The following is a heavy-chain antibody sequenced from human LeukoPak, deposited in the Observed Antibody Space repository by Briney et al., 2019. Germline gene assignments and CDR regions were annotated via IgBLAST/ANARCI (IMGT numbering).Heavy chain of an antibody. Sequence: GESLKISCKGSGYRFTNYWIGWVRQMPGKGLEWLGIIYPGDSDTRYSPSFQGQVTISADKSISTAYLQWSSLQASNTAMYYCARLPGYMYADVSFDYWGQGTLVTVSS. CDR1: GYRFTNYW. V-gene: IGHV5-51*01. CDR2: IYPGDSDT. D-gene: IGHD5-12*01. CDR3: ARLPGYMYADVSFDY. J-gene: IGHJ4*02.